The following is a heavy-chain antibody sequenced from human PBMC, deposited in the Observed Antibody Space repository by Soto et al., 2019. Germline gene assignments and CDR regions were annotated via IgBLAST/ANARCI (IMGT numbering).Heavy chain of an antibody. Sequence: SVKVSCKASGGTFSSYAISWVRQAPGQGLEWMGGIIPIFGTANYAQKFQGRVTITADESTSTAYMELSSLRSEDTAVYYCAGRIAAAGYYYYGMDVWGQGTTVTVSS. CDR3: AGRIAAAGYYYYGMDV. V-gene: IGHV1-69*13. CDR1: GGTFSSYA. J-gene: IGHJ6*02. CDR2: IIPIFGTA. D-gene: IGHD6-13*01.